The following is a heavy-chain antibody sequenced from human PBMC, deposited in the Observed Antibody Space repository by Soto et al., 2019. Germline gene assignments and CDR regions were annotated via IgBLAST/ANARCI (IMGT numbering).Heavy chain of an antibody. J-gene: IGHJ6*02. D-gene: IGHD3-9*01. CDR2: IYFSGST. Sequence: PSETLSLTCNVSGDSISSTGYYWAWIRQPPGRGLEWIGSIYFSGSTYYNPSLKSRVSIVIDTSRSEFSMRVKSVTAADTTLYFCAGYGMTGPYNYYYYGRGVWGQGTTGT. V-gene: IGHV4-39*01. CDR3: AGYGMTGPYNYYYYGRGV. CDR1: GDSISSTGYY.